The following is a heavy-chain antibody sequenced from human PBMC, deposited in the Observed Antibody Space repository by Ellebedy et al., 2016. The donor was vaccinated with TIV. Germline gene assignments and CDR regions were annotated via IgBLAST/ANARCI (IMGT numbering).Heavy chain of an antibody. CDR1: GFTFSSYA. V-gene: IGHV3-23*01. CDR3: VKTDQAAINWFDP. J-gene: IGHJ5*02. Sequence: GESLKISCAASGFTFSSYAMSWVRQAPGTGLEWVSVISGSGDNTYHADSVKGRFTISRDNSKNTLYLQMSSLRADDKAVYYCVKTDQAAINWFDPWGQGTLVTVSS. CDR2: ISGSGDNT. D-gene: IGHD2-2*01.